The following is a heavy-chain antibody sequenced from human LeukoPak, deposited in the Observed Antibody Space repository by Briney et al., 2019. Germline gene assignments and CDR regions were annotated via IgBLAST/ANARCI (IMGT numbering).Heavy chain of an antibody. D-gene: IGHD3-3*01. CDR1: GYSFTSYW. CDR2: IYPGDSGT. CDR3: ARLLSITIFGLDY. J-gene: IGHJ4*02. V-gene: IGHV5-51*01. Sequence: GESLKISCKGSGYSFTSYWIGWVRQMPGKGLEWMGIIYPGDSGTRYSPSFQGQVTISADKSISTAYLQWSSLKASDAAMYYRARLLSITIFGLDYWGQGTLVTVSS.